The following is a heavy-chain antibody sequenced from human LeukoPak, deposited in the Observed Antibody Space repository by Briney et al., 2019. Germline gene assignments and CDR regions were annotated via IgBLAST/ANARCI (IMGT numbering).Heavy chain of an antibody. CDR1: GGTSSGYA. V-gene: IGHV1-69*13. CDR2: IIPIFGTA. D-gene: IGHD1-26*01. J-gene: IGHJ4*02. Sequence: ASVKVSCKASGGTSSGYAISWARQAPGQGLEWMGGIIPIFGTANYAQKFQGRVTITADESTSTAYMELSSLRSEDTAVYYCARGIEWETTHDYWGQGTLVTVSS. CDR3: ARGIEWETTHDY.